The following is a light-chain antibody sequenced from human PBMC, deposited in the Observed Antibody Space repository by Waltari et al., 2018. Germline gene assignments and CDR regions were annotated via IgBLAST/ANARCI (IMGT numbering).Light chain of an antibody. CDR1: QSVLSSSNNKNY. J-gene: IGKJ4*01. CDR2: WAS. CDR3: QQYYGSPLT. V-gene: IGKV4-1*01. Sequence: DIVMTQSPDSLAVSLGERATINCMSSQSVLSSSNNKNYLAWYQQKPGQPPKLLIYWASTRESGVPDRFSGGGSGTDFTLTISSLQAEDVAVHYCQQYYGSPLTFGGGTKVEIK.